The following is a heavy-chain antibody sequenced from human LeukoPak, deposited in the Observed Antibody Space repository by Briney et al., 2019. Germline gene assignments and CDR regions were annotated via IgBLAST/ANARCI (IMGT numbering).Heavy chain of an antibody. J-gene: IGHJ5*02. CDR2: INHSGST. CDR1: GGSFSGYY. V-gene: IGHV4-34*01. CDR3: ARGSGRYGSGSYYKRKINWFDP. D-gene: IGHD3-10*01. Sequence: PSETLSLTCAVYGGSFSGYYWSWIRQPPGKGLEWIGEINHSGSTNYNPSLKSRVTISVDTSKNQFSLKLSSVTAADTAVYYCARGSGRYGSGSYYKRKINWFDPWGQGTLVTVSS.